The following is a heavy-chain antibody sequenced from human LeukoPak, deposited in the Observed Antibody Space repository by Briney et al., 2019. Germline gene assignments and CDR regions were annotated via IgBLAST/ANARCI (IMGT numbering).Heavy chain of an antibody. CDR2: ISYDGSNK. CDR3: ARGGVYCSSTSCYVPILDY. Sequence: GGSLRLSCAASGFTFSSYAMHWVRQAPGKGLEWVAVISYDGSNKYYADSVKGRFTISRDNSKNTLYLQMNSLRAEDTAVYYCARGGVYCSSTSCYVPILDYWGQGTLVTVSS. V-gene: IGHV3-30-3*01. J-gene: IGHJ4*02. D-gene: IGHD2-2*01. CDR1: GFTFSSYA.